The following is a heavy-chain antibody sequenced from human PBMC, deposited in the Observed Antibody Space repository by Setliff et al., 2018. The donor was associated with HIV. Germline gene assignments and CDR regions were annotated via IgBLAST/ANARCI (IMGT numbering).Heavy chain of an antibody. V-gene: IGHV1-18*01. D-gene: IGHD1-1*01. J-gene: IGHJ3*01. CDR3: AKGYTWSVVGALDV. CDR2: ISPHNGNT. Sequence: ASVKVSCKASGGTFSSYAISWVRQAPGQGLEWTGWISPHNGNTEYGEKFQARVTMTADTSTTTAYMELRSLTSDDTAMYYCAKGYTWSVVGALDVWGQGTRVTVSS. CDR1: GGTFSSYA.